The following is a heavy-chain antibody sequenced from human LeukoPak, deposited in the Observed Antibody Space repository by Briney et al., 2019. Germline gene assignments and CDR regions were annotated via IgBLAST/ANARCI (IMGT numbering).Heavy chain of an antibody. J-gene: IGHJ4*02. CDR1: GYTFTGYY. Sequence: ASVKVSCKASGYTFTGYYMHWVRQAPGQGLEWMGIINPSGGSTSYAQKFQGRVTMTRDMSTSTVYMELSSLRSEDTAVYYCARGSTIAVAGYYFDYWGQGTLVTVSS. CDR2: INPSGGST. V-gene: IGHV1-46*01. D-gene: IGHD6-19*01. CDR3: ARGSTIAVAGYYFDY.